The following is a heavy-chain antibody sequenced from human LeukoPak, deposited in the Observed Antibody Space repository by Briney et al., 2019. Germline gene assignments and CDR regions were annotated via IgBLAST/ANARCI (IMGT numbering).Heavy chain of an antibody. D-gene: IGHD3-10*01. CDR3: ARSGYYGSGSYYNVDYYGMDV. CDR2: IYYSGST. Sequence: PSETLSLTCTVSGGSISSYYWSWLRQPPGKGLEWIGYIYYSGSTNYNPSLKSRVTISVDTSKNQFSLKLSSVTAADTAVYYCARSGYYGSGSYYNVDYYGMDVWGQGTTVTVSS. CDR1: GGSISSYY. V-gene: IGHV4-59*08. J-gene: IGHJ6*02.